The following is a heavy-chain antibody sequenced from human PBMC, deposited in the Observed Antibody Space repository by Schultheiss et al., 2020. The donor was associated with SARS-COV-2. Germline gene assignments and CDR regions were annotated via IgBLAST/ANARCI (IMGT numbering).Heavy chain of an antibody. CDR1: GYTFTTNG. Sequence: SVKVSCKASGYTFTTNGISWVRQAPGQGLEWMGGIIPIFGTANYAQKFQGRLTITADKSTSTAYMELSSLRSEDTAVYYCARGAQGFGTDAFDIWGQGTMVTVSS. J-gene: IGHJ3*02. V-gene: IGHV1-69*06. CDR3: ARGAQGFGTDAFDI. CDR2: IIPIFGTA. D-gene: IGHD6-13*01.